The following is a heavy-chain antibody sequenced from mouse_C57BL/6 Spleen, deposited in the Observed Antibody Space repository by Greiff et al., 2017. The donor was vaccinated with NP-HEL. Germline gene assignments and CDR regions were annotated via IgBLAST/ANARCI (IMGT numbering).Heavy chain of an antibody. Sequence: QVQLKQSGPGLVQPSQSLSITCTVSGFSLTSYGVHWVRQSPGKGLEWLGVIWRGGGTDYNAACMSRLSITNDNSKSQVFCKMNSLQADDTAIYYCAKKGGNHYAMDYWGQGTSVTVSS. V-gene: IGHV2-5*01. J-gene: IGHJ4*01. CDR3: AKKGGNHYAMDY. CDR1: GFSLTSYG. CDR2: IWRGGGT. D-gene: IGHD2-1*01.